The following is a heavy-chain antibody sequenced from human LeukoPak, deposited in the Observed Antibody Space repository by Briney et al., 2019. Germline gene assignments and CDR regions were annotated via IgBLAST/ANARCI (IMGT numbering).Heavy chain of an antibody. J-gene: IGHJ4*02. D-gene: IGHD3-22*01. CDR3: ARVPAPYAYDTSGYDS. CDR2: ISSSGSTI. V-gene: IGHV3-11*01. CDR1: GFTFSDYY. Sequence: GGSLRLSCAASGFTFSDYYMSWIRQAPGKGLEWVSYISSSGSTIYYADSVKGRFTISRDNAKNSLYLQMNSLRAEDTAVYYCARVPAPYAYDTSGYDSWGQGTLVTVSS.